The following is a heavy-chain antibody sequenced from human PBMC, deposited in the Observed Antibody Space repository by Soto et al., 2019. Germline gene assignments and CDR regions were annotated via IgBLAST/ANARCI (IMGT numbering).Heavy chain of an antibody. V-gene: IGHV4-34*01. Sequence: SETLSLTCAVYGGSFSGYYWSWIRQPPGKGLEWIGEINHSGSTNYNPSLKSRVTISVDTSKNQFSLKLSSVTAADTAVYYCASQPVNVEQQLALDYWGQGTLVTESS. CDR2: INHSGST. CDR3: ASQPVNVEQQLALDY. J-gene: IGHJ4*02. D-gene: IGHD6-13*01. CDR1: GGSFSGYY.